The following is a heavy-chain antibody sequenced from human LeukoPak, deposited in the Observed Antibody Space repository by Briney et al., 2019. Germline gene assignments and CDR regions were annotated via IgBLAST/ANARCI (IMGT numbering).Heavy chain of an antibody. CDR2: IYYSGST. CDR3: ASQGWYSNYYFDN. CDR1: GGSISSSSYY. Sequence: SETLSLTCTVSGGSISSSSYYWGWIRQPPGKGLEWIGSIYYSGSTYYNSSLKSRVTISVDTSRNQFSLKLISVTAADTAVYYCASQGWYSNYYFDNWGQGTLVTVSS. D-gene: IGHD4-11*01. V-gene: IGHV4-39*01. J-gene: IGHJ4*02.